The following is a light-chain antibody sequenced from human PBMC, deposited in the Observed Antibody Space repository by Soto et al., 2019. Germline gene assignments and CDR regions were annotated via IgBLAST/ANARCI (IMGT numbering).Light chain of an antibody. J-gene: IGKJ1*01. CDR3: QQYNSYSWT. Sequence: DIQMTQSPSTLSASVGDRVTITCRASQSISSWLAWYQQKPGKAPKLLIYDASSVESGVPSRFSGSGSGTEFTLTISSLQPDDFATYYCQQYNSYSWTCGQGTKVEI. CDR1: QSISSW. CDR2: DAS. V-gene: IGKV1-5*01.